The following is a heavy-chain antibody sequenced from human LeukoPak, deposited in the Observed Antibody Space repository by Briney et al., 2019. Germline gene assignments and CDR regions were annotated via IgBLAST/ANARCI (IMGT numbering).Heavy chain of an antibody. D-gene: IGHD3-22*01. J-gene: IGHJ3*02. V-gene: IGHV3-23*01. CDR2: ISGSGGST. Sequence: GGSLRLSCAASGFTFSSCAMSWVRQAPGKGLEWVSAISGSGGSTYYADSVKGRFTISRDNSKNTLYLQMNSLRAEDTAVYYCAKALITMIVVVGDAFDIWGQGTMVTVSS. CDR1: GFTFSSCA. CDR3: AKALITMIVVVGDAFDI.